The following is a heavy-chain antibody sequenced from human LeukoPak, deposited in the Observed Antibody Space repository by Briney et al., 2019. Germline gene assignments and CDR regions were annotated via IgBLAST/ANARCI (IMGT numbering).Heavy chain of an antibody. CDR1: GYTFTGYY. CDR3: ARVLHKRNYDSSVYYGY. D-gene: IGHD3-22*01. J-gene: IGHJ4*02. Sequence: ASVKVSCKASGYTFTGYYMHWVRQAPGQGLEWMGWINPNSGGTNYAQKFQGRVTITRNTSISTAYMELSSLRSEDTAVYYCARVLHKRNYDSSVYYGYWGQGTLVTVSS. CDR2: INPNSGGT. V-gene: IGHV1-2*02.